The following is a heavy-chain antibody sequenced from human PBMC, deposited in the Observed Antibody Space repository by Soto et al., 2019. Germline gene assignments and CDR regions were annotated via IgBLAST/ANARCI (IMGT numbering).Heavy chain of an antibody. CDR1: GASISSESYH. D-gene: IGHD3-9*01. V-gene: IGHV4-39*01. CDR2: IYHTGST. J-gene: IGHJ4*02. CDR3: ARHIAHYDILTGSNDY. Sequence: SETLSLTCSVSGASISSESYHWGWIRQPPGKGLEWIGSIYHTGSTYYNPSLKSRVTIFVDTSKNQLSLDLSSVTAADTAVYYCARHIAHYDILTGSNDYWGQGTLVTVSS.